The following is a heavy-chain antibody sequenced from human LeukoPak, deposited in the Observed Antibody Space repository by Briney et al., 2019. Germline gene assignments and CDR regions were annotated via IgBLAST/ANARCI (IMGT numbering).Heavy chain of an antibody. D-gene: IGHD5-18*01. J-gene: IGHJ4*02. CDR2: IKEDGSKK. CDR3: ARDRWGYSYGGD. CDR1: GFTFSNYW. Sequence: GGSLRLSCAASGFTFSNYWMSWVRQAPGKGLEWVANIKEDGSKKYYVDSVKGRFTISRDNAKNSLYLQMNSLRAEDTAVYCCARDRWGYSYGGDWGQGTLVTVSS. V-gene: IGHV3-7*01.